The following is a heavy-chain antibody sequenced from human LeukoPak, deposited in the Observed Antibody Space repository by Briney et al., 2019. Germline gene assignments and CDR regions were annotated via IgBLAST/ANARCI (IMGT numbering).Heavy chain of an antibody. CDR2: IIPIFGTA. CDR1: GYTFTSNH. J-gene: IGHJ4*02. CDR3: ARLPDPRSLDYFDY. Sequence: GASVKVSCKASGYTFTSNHIHWVRQAPGQGLEWMGGIIPIFGTANYAQKFQGRVTITADESTSTAYMELSSLRSEDTAVYYCARLPDPRSLDYFDYWGQGTLVTVSS. V-gene: IGHV1-69*13.